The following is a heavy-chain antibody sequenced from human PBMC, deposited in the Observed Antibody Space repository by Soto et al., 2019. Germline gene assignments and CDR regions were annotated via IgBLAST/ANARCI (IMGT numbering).Heavy chain of an antibody. CDR2: INPGPNSA. J-gene: IGHJ5*02. D-gene: IGHD1-26*01. V-gene: IGHV1-46*01. CDR1: NDSLSSHF. Sequence: ASVKVSCKASNDSLSSHFIHWVRQAPGEGLEWMGIINPGPNSASYSKEFQGRLTLTSDMPSSTVYMEVSSLTSEDAAMYYCARSSGGNFGIIIEGTNWFAPWGQGTLVTVSS. CDR3: ARSSGGNFGIIIEGTNWFAP.